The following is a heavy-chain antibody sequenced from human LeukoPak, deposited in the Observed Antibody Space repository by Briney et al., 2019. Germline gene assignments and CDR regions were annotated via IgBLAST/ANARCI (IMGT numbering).Heavy chain of an antibody. CDR2: ISGSGGST. CDR1: GFTFSSYA. Sequence: GGSLRLSCAASGFTFSSYAMSWVRQAPGKGREWVSAISGSGGSTYYADSVKGRFTISRDNSKNTLYLQMNSLRAEDTAVYYCAKGYSSSWYNWFDPWGQGTLVTVSS. CDR3: AKGYSSSWYNWFDP. D-gene: IGHD6-13*01. V-gene: IGHV3-23*01. J-gene: IGHJ5*02.